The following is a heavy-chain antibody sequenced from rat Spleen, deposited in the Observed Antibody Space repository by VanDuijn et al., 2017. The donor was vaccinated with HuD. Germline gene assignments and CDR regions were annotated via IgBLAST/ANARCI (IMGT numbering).Heavy chain of an antibody. CDR2: ISYDGSST. CDR3: ARRGATLNWFAY. Sequence: EVQLVESDGGLVQPGRSLKLSCAASGFTFSDYYMAWVRQAPTKGLEWVATISYDGSSTYYRDSVKGRFTISRDNAKSTLYLQMDSLRSEDTATYYCARRGATLNWFAYWGQGTLVTVSS. V-gene: IGHV5-29*01. CDR1: GFTFSDYY. J-gene: IGHJ3*01. D-gene: IGHD1-4*01.